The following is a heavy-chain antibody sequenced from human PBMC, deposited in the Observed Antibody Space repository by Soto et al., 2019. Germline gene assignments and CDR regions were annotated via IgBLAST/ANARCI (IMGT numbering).Heavy chain of an antibody. CDR3: ARFNWYFDL. J-gene: IGHJ2*01. CDR1: GGSISSTRYY. Sequence: SETLSRTCTGSGGSISSTRYYWDWNRQPPGKALEWIGNIYYSGRTNYNPSLKSRVTISVDTSKNQFSLKLSSVTAADTAVYYCARFNWYFDLWGRGTLVTVSS. V-gene: IGHV4-61*05. CDR2: IYYSGRT.